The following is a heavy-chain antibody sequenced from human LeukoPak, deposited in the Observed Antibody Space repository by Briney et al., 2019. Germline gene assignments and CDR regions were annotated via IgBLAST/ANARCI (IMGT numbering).Heavy chain of an antibody. CDR3: AYPGPMIVAVDANDAFDI. J-gene: IGHJ3*02. CDR2: IRYDGSNK. V-gene: IGHV3-30*02. Sequence: GGSLRPSCAASGFTFSSYGMHWVRQAPGKGLEWVAVIRYDGSNKYYADSVKGRFTISRDNSKNTLYLQMNSLRAEDTAVYYCAYPGPMIVAVDANDAFDIWGQGTMVTVSS. CDR1: GFTFSSYG. D-gene: IGHD3-22*01.